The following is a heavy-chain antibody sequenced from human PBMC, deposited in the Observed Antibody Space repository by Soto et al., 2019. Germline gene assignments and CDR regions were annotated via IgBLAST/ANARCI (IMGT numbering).Heavy chain of an antibody. CDR3: ARRGSSSGWFDP. CDR2: IYYSGST. V-gene: IGHV4-39*01. D-gene: IGHD6-6*01. Sequence: SATLSLTCTFSGGSISSSSYYWGWIRQPQGQGLEWIGSIYYSGSTYYNPSLKSRVTISVDTSKNQFSLKLSSVTAADTAVYYCARRGSSSGWFDPWGQGTLVTVS. J-gene: IGHJ5*02. CDR1: GGSISSSSYY.